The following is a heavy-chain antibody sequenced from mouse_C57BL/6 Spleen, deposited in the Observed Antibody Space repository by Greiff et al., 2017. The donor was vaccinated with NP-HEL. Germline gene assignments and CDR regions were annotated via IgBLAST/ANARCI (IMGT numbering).Heavy chain of an antibody. Sequence: QVQLQQSGAELVRPGASVTLSCKASGYTFTDYEMHWVKQTPVHGLEWIGAIDPETGGTAYNQKFKGKAILTADKSSSTAYMELRSLTSEDSAVYYCTRGNYVPMDYWGQGTSVTVSS. CDR1: GYTFTDYE. D-gene: IGHD2-1*01. CDR3: TRGNYVPMDY. CDR2: IDPETGGT. J-gene: IGHJ4*01. V-gene: IGHV1-15*01.